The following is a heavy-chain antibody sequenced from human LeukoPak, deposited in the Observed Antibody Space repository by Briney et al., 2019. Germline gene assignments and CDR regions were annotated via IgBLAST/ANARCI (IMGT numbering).Heavy chain of an antibody. J-gene: IGHJ4*02. Sequence: GGSLRLSCAASKFTFSNYAMHWVRQTPGKGLEWVAGISWNSGDIVYAGSVKGRFTISRDNAKNSLYLQMNSLRPEDTAVYFCVRDSDIGAAGYYFDSWGQGTLVTVSS. D-gene: IGHD6-13*01. V-gene: IGHV3-9*01. CDR2: ISWNSGDI. CDR1: KFTFSNYA. CDR3: VRDSDIGAAGYYFDS.